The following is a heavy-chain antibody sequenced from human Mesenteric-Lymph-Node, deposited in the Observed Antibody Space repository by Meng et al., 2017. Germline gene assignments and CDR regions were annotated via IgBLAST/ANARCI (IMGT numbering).Heavy chain of an antibody. D-gene: IGHD1-26*01. CDR2: IWYDGSNK. CDR3: SSHSGGYGHYYYGMDV. CDR1: GFTFSSYG. J-gene: IGHJ6*02. Sequence: GESLKISCAASGFTFSSYGMHWVRQAPGKGLEWVAVIWYDGSNKYYADSVKGRFTISRDNSKNTLYLQMNSLRAEDTAVYYCSSHSGGYGHYYYGMDVWGQGTTVTVSS. V-gene: IGHV3-33*01.